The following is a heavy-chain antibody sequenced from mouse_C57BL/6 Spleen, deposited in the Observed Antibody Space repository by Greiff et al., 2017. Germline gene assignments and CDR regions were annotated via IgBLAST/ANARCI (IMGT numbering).Heavy chain of an antibody. Sequence: VQLQQSGPELVKPGASVKISCKASGYTFTDYYMDWVKQSPGKSLEWIGDINPNNGGTIYNQKFKGKATLTVDKSSSTAYMELRSLTSEDTAVYYCARRGLTTPWDYWGQGTTLTVSS. CDR1: GYTFTDYY. V-gene: IGHV1-18*01. CDR3: ARRGLTTPWDY. J-gene: IGHJ2*01. D-gene: IGHD1-1*01. CDR2: INPNNGGT.